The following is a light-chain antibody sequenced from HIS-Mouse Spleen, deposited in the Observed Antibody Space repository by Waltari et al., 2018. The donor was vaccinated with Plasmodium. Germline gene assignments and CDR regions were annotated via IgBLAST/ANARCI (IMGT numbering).Light chain of an antibody. V-gene: IGLV2-23*01. CDR2: EGS. Sequence: QSALTQPASVSGSPGPSITISCTGTSSDVGSYTFVSWYQQPPGKAPKLMIYEGSKRPSGVSNRFSGSKSGNTASLTISGLQAEDEADYYCCSYAGSSTLVFGGGTKLTVL. CDR3: CSYAGSSTLV. J-gene: IGLJ2*01. CDR1: SSDVGSYTF.